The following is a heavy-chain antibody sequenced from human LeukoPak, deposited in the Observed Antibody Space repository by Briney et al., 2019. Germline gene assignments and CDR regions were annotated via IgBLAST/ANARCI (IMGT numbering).Heavy chain of an antibody. J-gene: IGHJ6*03. CDR1: GYTFTSYD. V-gene: IGHV1-8*03. CDR2: MNPNSGNT. Sequence: GASVKVSCKASGYTFTSYDINWVRQATGQGLEWMGWMNPNSGNTGYAQKFQGRVTITRNTSISTAYMELSSLRSEDTAVYYCARGTDYYYYYYMDVWGKGTTVTASS. CDR3: ARGTDYYYYYYMDV.